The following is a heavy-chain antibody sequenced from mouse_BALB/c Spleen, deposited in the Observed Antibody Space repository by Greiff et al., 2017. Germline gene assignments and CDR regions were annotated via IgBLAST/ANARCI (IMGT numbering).Heavy chain of an antibody. CDR3: ASGGGLGYYRVAY. V-gene: IGHV1-9*01. CDR1: GYTFSSYW. CDR2: ILPGSGST. J-gene: IGHJ3*01. Sequence: VKLMESGAELMKPGASVKISCKATGYTFSSYWIEWVKQRPGHGLEWIGEILPGSGSTNYNEKFKGKATFTADTSSNTAYMQLSSLTSEDSAVYYCASGGGLGYYRVAYWGQGTLVTVSA. D-gene: IGHD2-3*01.